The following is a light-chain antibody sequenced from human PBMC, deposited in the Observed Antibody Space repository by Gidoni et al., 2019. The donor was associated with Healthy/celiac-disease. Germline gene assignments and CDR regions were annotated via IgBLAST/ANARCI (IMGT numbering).Light chain of an antibody. Sequence: EMVLTQSPGTLSLSTGESATLSCRASQSVSSSYLSWYQQKPGQAPRLLIYGASSRAPGIPDRFSGSGSGTDFTLTISRLDPEDFAVYYCQQYGSSPITFGQGTRLEIK. CDR1: QSVSSSY. CDR3: QQYGSSPIT. CDR2: GAS. J-gene: IGKJ5*01. V-gene: IGKV3-20*01.